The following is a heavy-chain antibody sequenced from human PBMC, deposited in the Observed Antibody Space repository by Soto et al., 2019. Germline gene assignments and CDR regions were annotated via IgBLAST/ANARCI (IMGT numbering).Heavy chain of an antibody. J-gene: IGHJ4*02. D-gene: IGHD3-10*01. CDR3: ARVGYYGSGTYYGLGDF. V-gene: IGHV1-46*01. CDR2: INPYGGST. CDR1: GYTFTFYY. Sequence: QVQLVQSGAEVKKPGASVKVSCKASGYTFTFYYMHWVRQAPGQGLEWLGVINPYGGSTNYAQKFQGRGTMTRDTATSTVYMELYTLTSEDTAVYYCARVGYYGSGTYYGLGDFWGQGTLVTVSS.